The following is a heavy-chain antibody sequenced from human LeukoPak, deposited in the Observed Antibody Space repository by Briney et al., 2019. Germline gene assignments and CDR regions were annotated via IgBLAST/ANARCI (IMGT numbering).Heavy chain of an antibody. CDR3: TTGGRRYFDWLNY. CDR1: GFTFSNAW. Sequence: GGSLRLSCAASGFTFSNAWMSWARQAPGKGLEWVGRIKSKTDGGTTDYAAPVKGRFTISRDDSKNTLYLQMNSLKTEDTAVYYCTTGGRRYFDWLNYWGQGTLVTVSS. V-gene: IGHV3-15*01. CDR2: IKSKTDGGTT. D-gene: IGHD3-9*01. J-gene: IGHJ4*02.